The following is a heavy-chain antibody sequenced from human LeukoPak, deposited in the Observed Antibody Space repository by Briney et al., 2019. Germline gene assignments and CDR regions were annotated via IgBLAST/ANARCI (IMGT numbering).Heavy chain of an antibody. Sequence: GGSLRLSCAVSGFTFSSYAMSWVRQAPGKGLEWVSSISGSGGSIYYADSVKGRFTISRDNCKSTLYLQMNSLGAEDTAIYYCAKEAVAAAGPFDYWGQGTLVTVSS. D-gene: IGHD6-13*01. CDR2: ISGSGGSI. J-gene: IGHJ4*02. V-gene: IGHV3-23*01. CDR3: AKEAVAAAGPFDY. CDR1: GFTFSSYA.